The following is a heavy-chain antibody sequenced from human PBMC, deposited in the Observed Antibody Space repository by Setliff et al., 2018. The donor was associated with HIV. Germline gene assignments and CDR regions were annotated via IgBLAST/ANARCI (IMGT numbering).Heavy chain of an antibody. D-gene: IGHD5-18*01. CDR3: ARDESQVEVHRGYSYGSSDY. V-gene: IGHV4-39*07. Sequence: PSETLSLTCTVSGGSISSSSYYWGWVRQPPGKGLEWIGSVYYSGDTYYNPSLKSRVTISLDTSKNHFSLRLSSVTAADTAVYYCARDESQVEVHRGYSYGSSDYWGQGTLVTVSS. CDR2: VYYSGDT. J-gene: IGHJ4*02. CDR1: GGSISSSSYY.